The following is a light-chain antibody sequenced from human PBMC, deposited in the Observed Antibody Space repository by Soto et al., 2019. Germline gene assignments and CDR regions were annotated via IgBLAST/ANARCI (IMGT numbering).Light chain of an antibody. CDR3: AAWDDSLNGWV. J-gene: IGLJ3*02. CDR1: SANIGTND. V-gene: IGLV1-44*01. Sequence: QFVLTQPPSASGTPGQRVTIYCSGSSANIGTNDVNWYQQLPGTTPKLLIYSNTQRPSGVPDRFSGSKSGTSASLAISGLQSEDETDYYCAAWDDSLNGWVFGGGTKLTVL. CDR2: SNT.